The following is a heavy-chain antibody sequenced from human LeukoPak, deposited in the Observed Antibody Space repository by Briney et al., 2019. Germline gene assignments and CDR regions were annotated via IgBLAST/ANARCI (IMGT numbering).Heavy chain of an antibody. CDR2: ARDKANSYTT. Sequence: GGSLRLSCAASGFTFSDHYMDWVRQTPGKGLEWVGRARDKANSYTTEYAASVKGRFTISRDDSKNSLYLQMNSLKTEGTAVYYCARVGPPRYDDFDIWGQGKIVSVSS. J-gene: IGHJ3*02. CDR1: GFTFSDHY. CDR3: ARVGPPRYDDFDI. V-gene: IGHV3-72*01.